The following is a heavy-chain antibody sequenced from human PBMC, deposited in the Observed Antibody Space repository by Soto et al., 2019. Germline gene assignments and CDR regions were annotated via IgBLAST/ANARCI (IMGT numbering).Heavy chain of an antibody. CDR2: ISGSGSST. V-gene: IGHV3-23*01. J-gene: IGHJ3*02. CDR1: GFTFTSYA. CDR3: ARRSPSWAFDI. Sequence: EVQLLETGGGLVQPGGSLRLSCAASGFTFTSYAMSWVRQAPGKGLEWVSVISGSGSSTYYADSVKGRFTISRDNSKNTLYLQMNSLRAEDTAVYYCARRSPSWAFDIWGQGTMVTVSS. D-gene: IGHD2-15*01.